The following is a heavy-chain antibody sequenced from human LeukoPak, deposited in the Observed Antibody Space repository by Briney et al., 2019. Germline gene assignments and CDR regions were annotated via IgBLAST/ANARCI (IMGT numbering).Heavy chain of an antibody. J-gene: IGHJ5*02. CDR1: GGSFSGYY. Sequence: SETLSLTCGVYGGSFSGYYYSWIRQPPGKGLEWIGSIYYTGTTYYKPSLKSRVTMSIDTSNTQFSLRLRSLTAADTAVYYCARLSYPSAADAMGNWFDPWGQGTLVTVSS. V-gene: IGHV4-34*01. CDR3: ARLSYPSAADAMGNWFDP. CDR2: IYYTGTT. D-gene: IGHD2-2*01.